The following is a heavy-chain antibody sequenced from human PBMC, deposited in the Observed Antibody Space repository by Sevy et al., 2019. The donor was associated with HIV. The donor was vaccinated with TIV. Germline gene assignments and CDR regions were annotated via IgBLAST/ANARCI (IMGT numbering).Heavy chain of an antibody. D-gene: IGHD2-2*01. Sequence: GGSLRLSCAASGFTFSDYYMSWIRQAPGKGLEWVSYISSSGSTIYYADSVKGRFTISRDNAKNSLYLQMNSLRAEDTAVYYCARDRDDVPAAIYYYGMDVWGQGTMVTVSS. CDR2: ISSSGSTI. V-gene: IGHV3-11*01. J-gene: IGHJ6*02. CDR3: ARDRDDVPAAIYYYGMDV. CDR1: GFTFSDYY.